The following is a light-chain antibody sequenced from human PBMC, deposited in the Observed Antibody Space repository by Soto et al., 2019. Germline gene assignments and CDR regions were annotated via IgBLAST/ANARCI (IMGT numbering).Light chain of an antibody. CDR3: RQYGSSLWT. CDR2: GAS. J-gene: IGKJ1*01. Sequence: EIVLTQSPGTLSLSPGERATLSCRASQSVISTYLAWYQQKPGQAPRLPIYGASSRATGIPDRFSGSGYGTDLADTINRLEPEDCAGYCCRQYGSSLWTFGQGNMVESK. V-gene: IGKV3-20*01. CDR1: QSVISTY.